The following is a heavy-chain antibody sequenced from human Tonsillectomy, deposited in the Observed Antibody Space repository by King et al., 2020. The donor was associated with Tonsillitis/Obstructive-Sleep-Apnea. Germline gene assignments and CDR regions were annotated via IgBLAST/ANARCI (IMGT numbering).Heavy chain of an antibody. CDR1: GFTFSRYG. CDR2: IWYDGSNK. D-gene: IGHD2-2*01. V-gene: IGHV3-33*01. Sequence: QLVQSGGGVVQPGRSLRLSCAASGFTFSRYGMHWVRQAPGKGLEWVAVIWYDGSNKYYADSVKGRFTISRDNSKNTLFLQMNSLRAEDTAVYYCARGDCNNTSCYLADYWGQGTLVTVSS. CDR3: ARGDCNNTSCYLADY. J-gene: IGHJ4*02.